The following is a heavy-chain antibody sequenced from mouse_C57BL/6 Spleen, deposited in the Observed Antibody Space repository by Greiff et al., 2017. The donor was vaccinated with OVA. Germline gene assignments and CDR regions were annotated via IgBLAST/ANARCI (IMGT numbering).Heavy chain of an antibody. CDR2: SDPENGDT. D-gene: IGHD6-1*01. J-gene: IGHJ4*01. CDR1: GFNIKDDY. CDR3: TTGGAHAMDY. V-gene: IGHV14-4*01. Sequence: VQLQQSGAELVRPGASVKLSCTASGFNIKDDYMHWVKQRPEQGLEWIGWSDPENGDTEYASKFQGKATITADTSANTAYLQLSRLTSEDTAVYYCTTGGAHAMDYWGQGTSVTVSS.